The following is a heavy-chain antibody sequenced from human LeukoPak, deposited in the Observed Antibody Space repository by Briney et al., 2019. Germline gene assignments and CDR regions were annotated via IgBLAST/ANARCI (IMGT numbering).Heavy chain of an antibody. CDR1: GLSITDHY. V-gene: IGHV3-72*01. CDR2: TRNKPNGYTT. CDR3: VRVRHGDYFDY. Sequence: GGPLRPSCAASGLSITDHYMDWVRQAPGKGLEGVGRTRNKPNGYTTDYGTSVKGRFIVSRDDSENSLYLQMNGLKTEDTAVYYCVRVRHGDYFDYWGQGTLVTVSS. J-gene: IGHJ4*02. D-gene: IGHD4-17*01.